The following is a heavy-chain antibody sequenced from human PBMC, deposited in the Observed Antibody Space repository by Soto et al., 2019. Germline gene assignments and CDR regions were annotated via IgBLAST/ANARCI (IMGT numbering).Heavy chain of an antibody. CDR3: VQDSSADFWYSYCTGAGAFDF. Sequence: EVQLVESGGGLVQPGRSLRLSCAASGFTFGDYAMHWVRQVPGRGPEWVSGIRWNRASIEYADSVKGRFTISRDHAKNTLYLHMARLGAEDAALYSCVQDSSADFWYSYCTGAGAFDFWSQGTMLNVSS. J-gene: IGHJ3*01. V-gene: IGHV3-9*01. D-gene: IGHD3-3*01. CDR2: IRWNRASI. CDR1: GFTFGDYA.